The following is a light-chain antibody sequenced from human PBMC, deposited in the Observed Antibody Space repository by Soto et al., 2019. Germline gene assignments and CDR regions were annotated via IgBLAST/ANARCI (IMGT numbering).Light chain of an antibody. Sequence: DIQMTQSPSTLSASVGDRVTITCRASQSISSWLAWYQQKPGKAPKLLIYDASSLESGVPSRFSGSGSGTEFTITISSLQPDDFATYYCQQYSTFGQGTKLEIK. CDR1: QSISSW. CDR3: QQYST. CDR2: DAS. J-gene: IGKJ2*01. V-gene: IGKV1-5*01.